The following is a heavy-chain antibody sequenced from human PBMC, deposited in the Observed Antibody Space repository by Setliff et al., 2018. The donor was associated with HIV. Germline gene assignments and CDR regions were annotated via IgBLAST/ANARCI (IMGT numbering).Heavy chain of an antibody. Sequence: SVKVSCKAFGGTFSSHAISWARQAPGQRLEWMGGIIPVIGTANYAQQFQGRLTITADEVTRTASMELSSLRSEDTAVYYCARDSANGKTANLNYLDVWGKGTTVTVSS. CDR2: IIPVIGTA. CDR3: ARDSANGKTANLNYLDV. D-gene: IGHD2-8*01. CDR1: GGTFSSHA. V-gene: IGHV1-69*13. J-gene: IGHJ6*03.